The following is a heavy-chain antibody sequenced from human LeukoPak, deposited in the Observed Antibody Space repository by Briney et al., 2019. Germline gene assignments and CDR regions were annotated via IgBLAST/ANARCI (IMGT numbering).Heavy chain of an antibody. Sequence: SETLSLTCPVSGGSISSYYWSWIRQPPGKGLEWIGYIYYSGSTNYNPSLKSRVTISVDTSKNQFSLKLSSVTAADTAVYYCARVTYYYYGMDVWGQGTTVTVSS. CDR3: ARVTYYYYGMDV. V-gene: IGHV4-59*08. D-gene: IGHD2-21*02. CDR1: GGSISSYY. CDR2: IYYSGST. J-gene: IGHJ6*02.